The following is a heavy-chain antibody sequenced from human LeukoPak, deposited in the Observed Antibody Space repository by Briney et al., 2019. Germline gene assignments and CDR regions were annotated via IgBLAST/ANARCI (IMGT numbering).Heavy chain of an antibody. CDR3: ARYLNHFDY. D-gene: IGHD1-14*01. CDR1: GGSFSSYY. V-gene: IGHV4-59*08. J-gene: IGHJ4*02. CDR2: IYYSGST. Sequence: SETLSLTCAAYGGSFSSYYWSWIRQPPGKGLEWIGYIYYSGSTNYNPSLKSRVTISVDTSKNQFSLKLSSVTAADTAVYYCARYLNHFDYWGQGTLVTVSS.